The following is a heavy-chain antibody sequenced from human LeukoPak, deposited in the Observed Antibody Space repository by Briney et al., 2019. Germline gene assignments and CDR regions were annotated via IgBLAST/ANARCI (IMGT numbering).Heavy chain of an antibody. Sequence: ETLSLTCTVSGGSISSGDYYWNWIRQSPGKGLEWVSSISSSSSYIYYADSVKGRFTISRDNAKNSLYLQMNSLRAEDTAVYYCAKLDTAMVTGADYWGQGTLVTVSS. CDR3: AKLDTAMVTGADY. CDR2: ISSSSSYI. D-gene: IGHD5-18*01. CDR1: GGSISSGDYY. V-gene: IGHV3-21*01. J-gene: IGHJ4*02.